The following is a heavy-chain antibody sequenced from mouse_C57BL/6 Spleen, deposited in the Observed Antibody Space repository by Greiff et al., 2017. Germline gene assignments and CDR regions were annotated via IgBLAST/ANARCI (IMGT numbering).Heavy chain of an antibody. Sequence: VQRVESGAELVRPGASVTLSCKASGYTFTDYEMHWVKQTPVHGLEWIGAIDPETGGTAYNQKFKGKAILTADKSSSTAYMELRSLTSEDSAVYYCTRSPLRGDFDYWGQGTTLTVSS. CDR1: GYTFTDYE. V-gene: IGHV1-15*01. CDR3: TRSPLRGDFDY. CDR2: IDPETGGT. D-gene: IGHD1-1*01. J-gene: IGHJ2*01.